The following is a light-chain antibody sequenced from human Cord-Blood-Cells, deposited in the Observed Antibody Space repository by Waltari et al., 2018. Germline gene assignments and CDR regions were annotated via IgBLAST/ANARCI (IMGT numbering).Light chain of an antibody. CDR1: QSVSSSY. CDR3: QQDGSSSWT. J-gene: IGKJ1*01. Sequence: EIVLTQSPGTLSLSPGERATLSCRASQSVSSSYLAWYQQKPGQAPRLLIYGASSRATVIPDRISGSGSGTDFTLTISRLEPEDFAVYYCQQDGSSSWTFGQGTKVEIK. V-gene: IGKV3-20*01. CDR2: GAS.